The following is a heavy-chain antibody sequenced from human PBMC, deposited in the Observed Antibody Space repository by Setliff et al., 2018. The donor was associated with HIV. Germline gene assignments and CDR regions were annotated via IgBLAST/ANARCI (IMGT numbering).Heavy chain of an antibody. J-gene: IGHJ3*02. Sequence: ASVKVSCKASGYTFTSYGISWVRQAPGQGLEWMGWISAYNGNTNYAQKLKGRVTRTTDTSTSTSYMEVRSLRSDDTAVYSCARKGTGDAFDSWGQGTMVTVS. V-gene: IGHV1-18*01. D-gene: IGHD1-1*01. CDR2: ISAYNGNT. CDR1: GYTFTSYG. CDR3: ARKGTGDAFDS.